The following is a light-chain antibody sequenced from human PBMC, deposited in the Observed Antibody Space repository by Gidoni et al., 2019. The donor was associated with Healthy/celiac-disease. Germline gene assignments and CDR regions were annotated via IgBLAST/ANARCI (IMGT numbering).Light chain of an antibody. CDR1: SSDVGGYNY. V-gene: IGLV2-14*03. CDR3: SSYTSSSTLEV. Sequence: QSALTQPAYVSGSPGQSITISCTGTSSDVGGYNYVSWYQQHPGKAPKLMIYDVSNRPSGVSNRFSGSKSGNTASLIISGLQAEDEADYYCSSYTSSSTLEVFGGGTKLTVL. J-gene: IGLJ3*02. CDR2: DVS.